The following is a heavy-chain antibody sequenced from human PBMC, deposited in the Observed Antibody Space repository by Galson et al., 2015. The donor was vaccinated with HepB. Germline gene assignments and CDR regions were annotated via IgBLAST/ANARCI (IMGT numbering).Heavy chain of an antibody. V-gene: IGHV3-7*03. D-gene: IGHD3-10*01. CDR3: ARGYYYGSGTPGGFDY. CDR1: GGSISSYY. CDR2: IKQDGSEK. J-gene: IGHJ4*02. Sequence: LSLTCTVSGGSISSYYWSWIRQPAGKGLEWVANIKQDGSEKYYVDSVKGRFTISRDNAKNSLYLQMNSLRAEDTAVYYCARGYYYGSGTPGGFDYWGQGTLVTVSS.